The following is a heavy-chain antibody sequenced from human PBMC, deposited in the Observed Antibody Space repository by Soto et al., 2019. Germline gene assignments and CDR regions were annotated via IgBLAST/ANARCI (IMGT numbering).Heavy chain of an antibody. D-gene: IGHD2-2*02. CDR2: ITSNGDST. CDR3: AKDSPSYTTSPFYFDS. Sequence: FVRLSCAAFGFDFNKYAMTWVRQAPGKGLQWVSSITSNGDSTYYADSVKGRFTTSRDNSKNTLYLQMNSLRADDTAVFYCAKDSPSYTTSPFYFDSWGQGTLVTVSS. J-gene: IGHJ4*02. CDR1: GFDFNKYA. V-gene: IGHV3-23*01.